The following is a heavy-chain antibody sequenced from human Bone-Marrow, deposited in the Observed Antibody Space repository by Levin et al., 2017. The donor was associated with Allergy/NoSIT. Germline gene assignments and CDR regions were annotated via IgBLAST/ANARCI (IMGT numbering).Heavy chain of an antibody. CDR2: IDSKTDGGTT. CDR1: GFSVNNAW. J-gene: IGHJ4*02. D-gene: IGHD3-10*01. Sequence: GESLKISCAASGFSVNNAWVNWVRQAPGKGLEWVGRIDSKTDGGTTEYAPPVKGRFTISKDESKNTLWLQMSSLKTEDTAVYYCATGGFGEFSHWGQGTLVTVSS. CDR3: ATGGFGEFSH. V-gene: IGHV3-15*04.